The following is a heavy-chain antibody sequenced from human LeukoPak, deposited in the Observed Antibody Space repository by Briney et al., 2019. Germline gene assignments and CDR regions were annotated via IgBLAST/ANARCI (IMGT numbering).Heavy chain of an antibody. D-gene: IGHD3-16*01. CDR1: GGTFSSYA. J-gene: IGHJ5*02. Sequence: GASVKVSCKASGGTFSSYAISWVRQAPGQGPEWMGGILPMLGRGNYPQKLQGRVTITAEESTNTVYMELSGLRSEDTATYYCAKEGGTFNWFDPWGQGTLVTVSA. CDR3: AKEGGTFNWFDP. V-gene: IGHV1-69*13. CDR2: ILPMLGRG.